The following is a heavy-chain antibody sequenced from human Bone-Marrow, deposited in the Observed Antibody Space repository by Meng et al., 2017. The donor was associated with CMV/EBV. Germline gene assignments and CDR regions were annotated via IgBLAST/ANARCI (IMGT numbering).Heavy chain of an antibody. D-gene: IGHD2-2*01. V-gene: IGHV3-53*01. CDR3: ARVDRGSSCFDY. CDR2: IYTGGYT. J-gene: IGHJ4*02. Sequence: GESLKISCAASGLIVSGNYMSWVRQAPGKGLERVSIIYTGGYTYYADSVKGRFTISRDNSKNTLYLHMNNLRADDTAVYFCARVDRGSSCFDYWGQGTLVTVSS. CDR1: GLIVSGNY.